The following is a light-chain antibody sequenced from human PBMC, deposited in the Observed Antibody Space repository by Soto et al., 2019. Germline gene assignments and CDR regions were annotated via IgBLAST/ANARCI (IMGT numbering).Light chain of an antibody. V-gene: IGKV1-5*03. Sequence: DIQMTQSPSTLSASVGDRVIITCRASQSIDSWLAWYQQKPGKAPKLLIYRASSLESGVPSRFSGSGSGTEFTLTISSLQPDDFATYYCQQYKNYMYNFAQGTKLEIK. CDR1: QSIDSW. J-gene: IGKJ2*01. CDR2: RAS. CDR3: QQYKNYMYN.